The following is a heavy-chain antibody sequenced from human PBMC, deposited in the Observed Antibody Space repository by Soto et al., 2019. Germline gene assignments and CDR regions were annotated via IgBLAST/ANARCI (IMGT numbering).Heavy chain of an antibody. CDR3: ARGYYYGSGSPSYYFDY. V-gene: IGHV4-59*12. CDR2: VYYNGST. J-gene: IGHJ4*02. D-gene: IGHD3-10*01. Sequence: PSETLSLTCTVSGGSINLYYWSWIRQSPGKGLEWIGYVYYNGSTTYNPSLKSRVTISLDTSKNQFSLKLSSVTAADTAVYYCARGYYYGSGSPSYYFDYWGQGTLVTVSS. CDR1: GGSINLYY.